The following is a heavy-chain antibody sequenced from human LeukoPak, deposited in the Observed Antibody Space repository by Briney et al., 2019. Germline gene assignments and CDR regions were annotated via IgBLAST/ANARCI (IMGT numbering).Heavy chain of an antibody. J-gene: IGHJ6*02. CDR1: GGSISSSSYY. CDR3: ARSWSGRYYYDSSGYPNAYGMDV. D-gene: IGHD3-22*01. V-gene: IGHV4-39*07. CDR2: IYYSGST. Sequence: SETLSLTCTVSGGSISSSSYYWGWIRQPPGKGLEWLGSIYYSGSTYYNPSLKSRVTISVDTSKNQFSLKLSSVTAADTAVYYCARSWSGRYYYDSSGYPNAYGMDVWGQGTTVTVSS.